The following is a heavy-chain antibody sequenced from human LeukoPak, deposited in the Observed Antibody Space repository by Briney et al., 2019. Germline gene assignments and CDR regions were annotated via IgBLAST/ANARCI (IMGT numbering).Heavy chain of an antibody. CDR2: INHSGST. CDR3: ASLVSSGWSLYFDY. Sequence: SETLSLTCAVYGGSFSGYYWSWIRQPPGKGLEWIGEINHSGSTNYNPSLKSRVTISVDTSKNQFSLKLSSVTAADTAVYYCASLVSSGWSLYFDYWGQGTLVTVSS. CDR1: GGSFSGYY. D-gene: IGHD6-19*01. V-gene: IGHV4-34*01. J-gene: IGHJ4*02.